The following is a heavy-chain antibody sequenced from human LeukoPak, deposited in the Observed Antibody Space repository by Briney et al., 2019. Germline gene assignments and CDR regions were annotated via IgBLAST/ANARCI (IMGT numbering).Heavy chain of an antibody. D-gene: IGHD4-11*01. V-gene: IGHV3-23*01. CDR3: AKDLRYLVTHALFDY. CDR1: GFTFSSYA. CDR2: ISGSGGST. Sequence: PGGSLRLSCAASGFTFSSYAMSWVRQAPGKGLEWVSAISGSGGSTYYADSVKGRFTISRDNSKNTLYLQMNSLRAEDTAVYYCAKDLRYLVTHALFDYWGQGTLVTVSS. J-gene: IGHJ4*02.